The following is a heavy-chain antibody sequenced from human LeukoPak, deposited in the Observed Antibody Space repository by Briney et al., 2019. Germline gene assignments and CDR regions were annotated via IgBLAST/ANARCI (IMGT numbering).Heavy chain of an antibody. CDR1: GFTFSHYG. CDR3: ARLTTSWFDP. D-gene: IGHD4-17*01. V-gene: IGHV3-30*03. Sequence: GRSLGLSCAASGFTFSHYGLHWVRQAPGKGLEWVALISYDGGNKNYADSVRGRSTISRDNSKNTLYLQMNSLRAEDTAVYYCARLTTSWFDPWGQGTLVTVSS. J-gene: IGHJ5*02. CDR2: ISYDGGNK.